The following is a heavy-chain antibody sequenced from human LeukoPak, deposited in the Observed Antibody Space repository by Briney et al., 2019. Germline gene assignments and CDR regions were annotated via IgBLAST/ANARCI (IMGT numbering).Heavy chain of an antibody. V-gene: IGHV3-74*01. Sequence: RGSLRLSCAASGFTFRNNWMHWVRQVPGKGLVWVSRINTDGSNTAYADSVKGRFTISRDNAKNTLFLNMNSLRAEDAAVYYCARDSFDSSGRYYGLDYWGQGTLVTVSS. J-gene: IGHJ4*02. CDR2: INTDGSNT. CDR3: ARDSFDSSGRYYGLDY. D-gene: IGHD3-22*01. CDR1: GFTFRNNW.